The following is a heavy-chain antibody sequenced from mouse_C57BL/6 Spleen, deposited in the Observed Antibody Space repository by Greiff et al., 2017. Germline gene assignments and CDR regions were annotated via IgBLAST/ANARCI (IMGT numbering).Heavy chain of an antibody. CDR1: GYAFSSSW. J-gene: IGHJ3*01. Sequence: VQLQQSGPELVKPGASVKISCKASGYAFSSSWMNWVKQRPGKGLEWIGRIYPGDGDTNYNGKFKGKATLTADKSSSTAYMQLSSLTSEDSAVYFCARDDYDVGTFAYWGQGTLVTVSA. CDR2: IYPGDGDT. CDR3: ARDDYDVGTFAY. V-gene: IGHV1-82*01. D-gene: IGHD2-4*01.